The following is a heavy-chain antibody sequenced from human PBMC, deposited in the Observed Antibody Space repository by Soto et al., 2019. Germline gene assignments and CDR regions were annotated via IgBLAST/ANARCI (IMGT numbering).Heavy chain of an antibody. CDR1: GFTFSSYS. J-gene: IGHJ4*02. CDR2: ISSSSIYI. CDR3: ARTEARSSWYGAGGYFDY. D-gene: IGHD6-13*01. Sequence: GGSLRLSCAASGFTFSSYSMNWVRQAPGKGLEWVSSISSSSIYIYYADSVKGRFTISRDNAKNSLYLQMNSLRAEDTAVYYFARTEARSSWYGAGGYFDYWGQGTLVTVSS. V-gene: IGHV3-21*01.